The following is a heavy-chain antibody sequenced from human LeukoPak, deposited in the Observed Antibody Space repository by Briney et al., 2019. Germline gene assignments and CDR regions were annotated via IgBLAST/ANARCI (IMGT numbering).Heavy chain of an antibody. Sequence: SVKVSCKASGGTFRNYPISWVRQAPGQGLEWMGGILPIFRMTNYAEKFQGRVTITADESTTTAYLELNSLRSEDTAVYYCARVGRGWLRYYGMDVWGQGTTVTVSS. CDR1: GGTFRNYP. J-gene: IGHJ6*02. CDR2: ILPIFRMT. V-gene: IGHV1-69*13. CDR3: ARVGRGWLRYYGMDV. D-gene: IGHD5-12*01.